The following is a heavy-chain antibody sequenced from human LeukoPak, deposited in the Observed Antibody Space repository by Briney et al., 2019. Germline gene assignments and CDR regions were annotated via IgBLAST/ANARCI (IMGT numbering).Heavy chain of an antibody. CDR1: GFTFSSYA. CDR3: ARDTPYCGGDCYDWGYYYGMDV. D-gene: IGHD2-21*02. J-gene: IGHJ6*02. CDR2: ISYDGSNK. Sequence: GRSLRLSCAASGFTFSSYAMHWVRQAPGKGLEWVAVISYDGSNKYYADSVKGRFTISRDNSKNTLYLQMNSLRAEDTAVYYCARDTPYCGGDCYDWGYYYGMDVWGQGTTVTVSS. V-gene: IGHV3-30-3*01.